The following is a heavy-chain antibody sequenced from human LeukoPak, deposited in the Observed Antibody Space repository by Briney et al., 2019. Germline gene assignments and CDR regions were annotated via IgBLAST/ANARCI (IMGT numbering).Heavy chain of an antibody. CDR3: ASGYSREREDY. D-gene: IGHD5-18*01. V-gene: IGHV3-21*01. J-gene: IGHJ4*02. CDR2: ISSSSSYI. CDR1: GFTFSSYS. Sequence: PGGAPRLSLAASGFTFSSYSINLVRPAPGKGLEWVSSISSSSSYIYYADSVKGRFTISRDNAKNSLYLQMNSLRAEDTAVYYCASGYSREREDYWGQGTLVTVSS.